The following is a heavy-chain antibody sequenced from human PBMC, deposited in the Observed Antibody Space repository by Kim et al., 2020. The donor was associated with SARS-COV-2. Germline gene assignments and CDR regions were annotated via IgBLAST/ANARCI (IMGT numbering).Heavy chain of an antibody. V-gene: IGHV3-23*01. CDR3: AKGGIAAAGHFDY. Sequence: YADAVKGRFTISGDNSKNTLYLQMNSLRAEDTAVYYCAKGGIAAAGHFDYWGQGTLVTVSS. J-gene: IGHJ4*02. D-gene: IGHD6-13*01.